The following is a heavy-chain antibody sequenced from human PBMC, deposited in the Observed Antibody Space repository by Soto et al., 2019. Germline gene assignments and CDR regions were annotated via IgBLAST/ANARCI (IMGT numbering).Heavy chain of an antibody. CDR3: ARAVSGCDS. CDR1: GYTFTTYT. CDR2: ISTASGTT. D-gene: IGHD6-19*01. J-gene: IGHJ5*01. Sequence: QVQLVQSGPEVKKPGASLKLSCKGSGYTFTTYTLHWVRQAPGQRLEWMGWISTASGTTKNSQKFQGRLSITRDTSAGTAYMDLSNLTYEDTAVYYYARAVSGCDSWGHGTLVIVST. V-gene: IGHV1-3*04.